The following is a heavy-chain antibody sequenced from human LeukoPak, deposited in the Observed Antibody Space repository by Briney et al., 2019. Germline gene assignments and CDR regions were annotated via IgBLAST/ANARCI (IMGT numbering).Heavy chain of an antibody. V-gene: IGHV3-53*01. D-gene: IGHD5-18*01. CDR2: IYSGGST. J-gene: IGHJ4*02. CDR3: TKGTIWLPFDH. Sequence: PGGSLRLSCAASGFTVSSNYMSWVRQAPGKGLEWVSVIYSGGSTYYADSVKGRFTISRDNSKNTLYLQMNSLRAEDTAVYYCTKGTIWLPFDHWGQGTLVTVSS. CDR1: GFTVSSNY.